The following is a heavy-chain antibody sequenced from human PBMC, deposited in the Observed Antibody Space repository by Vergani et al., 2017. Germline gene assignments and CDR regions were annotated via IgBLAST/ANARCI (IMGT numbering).Heavy chain of an antibody. J-gene: IGHJ3*02. V-gene: IGHV4-39*07. Sequence: QLQLQESGPGLVKPSETLSLTCTVSGGSISSSSYYWGWIRQPPGKGLEWIGIIYYSGSTYYNPSLKSRVTISVDTSKNQFSLKLSSVTAADTAVYYCARSITMIVVVLDAFDIWGQGTMVTVSS. CDR2: IYYSGST. CDR1: GGSISSSSYY. D-gene: IGHD3-22*01. CDR3: ARSITMIVVVLDAFDI.